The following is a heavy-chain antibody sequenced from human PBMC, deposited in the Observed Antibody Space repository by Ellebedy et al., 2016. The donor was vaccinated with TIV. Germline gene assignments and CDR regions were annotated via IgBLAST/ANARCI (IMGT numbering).Heavy chain of an antibody. CDR3: ARRSSGRENWFDP. CDR2: IYYSGST. D-gene: IGHD6-19*01. V-gene: IGHV4-61*01. CDR1: GGSVSSGSYY. J-gene: IGHJ5*02. Sequence: SETLSLXXTVSGGSVSSGSYYWSWIRRPPGKGLEWIGYIYYSGSTNYNPSLKSRVTISVDTSKNQFSLKLSSVTAADTAVYYCARRSSGRENWFDPWGQGTLVTVSS.